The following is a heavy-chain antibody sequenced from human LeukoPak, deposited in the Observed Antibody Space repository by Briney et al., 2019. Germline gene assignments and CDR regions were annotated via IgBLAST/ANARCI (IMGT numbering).Heavy chain of an antibody. D-gene: IGHD6-13*01. CDR1: GGSLSGYY. J-gene: IGHJ4*02. CDR3: ARVTGYVMEDYFDY. Sequence: PSETLSLTCAVYGGSLSGYYWSWIRQPPGKGLEWIGEINHSGSTNYNPSLKSRVTISVDTSKNQFSLRLSSVTAADTAVYYCARVTGYVMEDYFDYWGQGTLVTVSS. CDR2: INHSGST. V-gene: IGHV4-34*01.